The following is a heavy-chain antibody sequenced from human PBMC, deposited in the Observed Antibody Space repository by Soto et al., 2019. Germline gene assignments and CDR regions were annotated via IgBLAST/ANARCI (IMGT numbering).Heavy chain of an antibody. CDR1: GGSISSYY. Sequence: SETLSLTCTVSGGSISSYYWSWIRQPPGKGLEWIGYIYYSGSTNYNPSLKSRVTISVDTSKTQFSLKLSSVTAADTAVYYCARHTAIAAAGTVAFDIWGQGTMVTVSS. D-gene: IGHD6-13*01. J-gene: IGHJ3*02. CDR3: ARHTAIAAAGTVAFDI. V-gene: IGHV4-59*08. CDR2: IYYSGST.